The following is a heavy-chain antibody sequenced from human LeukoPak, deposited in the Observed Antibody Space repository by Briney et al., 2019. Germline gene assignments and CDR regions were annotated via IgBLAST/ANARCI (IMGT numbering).Heavy chain of an antibody. D-gene: IGHD3-22*01. J-gene: IGHJ1*01. CDR3: AKGDSPYDSSGYYLGYFQH. V-gene: IGHV3-74*01. CDR1: EFTFSNYW. CDR2: INTDGRTT. Sequence: GGSLRLSCAASEFTFSNYWMHWVRQPPGKGLVWVSRINTDGRTTYYADSVKGRFTISRDNSKNTLYLQMNSLRAEDTAVYYCAKGDSPYDSSGYYLGYFQHWGQGTLVTVSS.